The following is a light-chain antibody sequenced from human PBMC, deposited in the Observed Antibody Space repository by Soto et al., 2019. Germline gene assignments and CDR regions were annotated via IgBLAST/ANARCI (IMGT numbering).Light chain of an antibody. J-gene: IGKJ1*01. CDR2: GAS. Sequence: EIVLTQSPGTLSLSPGERATLSCRASQSVSNNYLAWCQQKPGQAPRLLIYGASNRATGIPDRFSGSGSGTDFTLTISSLQSEDFAVYYCQQYNNWPTFGQGTKVDIK. CDR3: QQYNNWPT. CDR1: QSVSNNY. V-gene: IGKV3-20*01.